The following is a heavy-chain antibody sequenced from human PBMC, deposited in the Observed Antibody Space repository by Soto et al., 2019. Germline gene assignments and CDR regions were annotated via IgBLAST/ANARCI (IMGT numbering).Heavy chain of an antibody. CDR1: GGSFSGYY. CDR3: ARGWGTAYYDY. V-gene: IGHV4-34*01. J-gene: IGHJ4*02. Sequence: SETLSLTCAVYGGSFSGYYWSWIRQPPGKGLEWIGEINHSGSTNYNPSLKSRVTISVDTSKNQFSLKLSSVTAADTAVYYCARGWGTAYYDYWGQGTLVTVSS. D-gene: IGHD5-18*01. CDR2: INHSGST.